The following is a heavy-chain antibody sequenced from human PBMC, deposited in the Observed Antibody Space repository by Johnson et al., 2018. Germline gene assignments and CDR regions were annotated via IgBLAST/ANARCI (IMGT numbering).Heavy chain of an antibody. V-gene: IGHV3-30*03. CDR1: GFTFSSYG. Sequence: VQLVESGGGVVQPGRSLRLSCAASGFTFSSYGMHWVRQAPGKGLEWVAVISYDGSNKYYADSVKGRFTISRDNSKNTLYLQMNSLRAEDTAVYYCARSSWDWNYVRAFDIWGQGTMVTVSS. D-gene: IGHD1-7*01. CDR2: ISYDGSNK. J-gene: IGHJ3*02. CDR3: ARSSWDWNYVRAFDI.